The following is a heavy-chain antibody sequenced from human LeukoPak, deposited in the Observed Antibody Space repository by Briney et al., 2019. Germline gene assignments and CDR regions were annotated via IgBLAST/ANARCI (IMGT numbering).Heavy chain of an antibody. J-gene: IGHJ5*02. V-gene: IGHV4-4*02. CDR3: ARGRIAAANWFDP. CDR2: IYHIGST. Sequence: SETLSLTCAVSGGSLSSSNWWSWVRQPPGKGLEWIGAIYHIGSTNHNPSLKSRVTLSVDKSKNQFSLKLSSVTAADTAVYYCARGRIAAANWFDPWGQGTLVTVSS. CDR1: GGSLSSSNW. D-gene: IGHD6-13*01.